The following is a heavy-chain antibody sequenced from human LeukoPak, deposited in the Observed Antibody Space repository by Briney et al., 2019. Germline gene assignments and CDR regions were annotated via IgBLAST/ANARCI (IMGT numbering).Heavy chain of an antibody. V-gene: IGHV1-8*02. CDR1: GYTFTGYY. Sequence: ASVKVSCKASGYTFTGYYMHWVRQAPGQGLEWMGWMNPNSGNTGYAQKFQGRVTMTRNTSISTAYMELSSLRSEDTAVYYCARAIPDRYCSSTSCYDHRHGYYYYMDVWGKGTTVTISS. D-gene: IGHD2-2*01. J-gene: IGHJ6*03. CDR3: ARAIPDRYCSSTSCYDHRHGYYYYMDV. CDR2: MNPNSGNT.